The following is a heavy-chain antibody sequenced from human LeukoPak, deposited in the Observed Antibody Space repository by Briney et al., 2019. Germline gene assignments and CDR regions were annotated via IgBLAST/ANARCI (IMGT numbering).Heavy chain of an antibody. J-gene: IGHJ4*02. CDR3: AKDAQRGFDYSNSLEY. Sequence: GRSLRLSCAASGFTYSHYGMHWVRQAPGKGLEWVAVIWSDGTETYYGDAVKGRFTISRDNSRNILYLQIDSLRGEDTAVYHCAKDAQRGFDYSNSLEYWGQGTLVTVSS. CDR1: GFTYSHYG. V-gene: IGHV3-33*06. CDR2: IWSDGTET. D-gene: IGHD4-11*01.